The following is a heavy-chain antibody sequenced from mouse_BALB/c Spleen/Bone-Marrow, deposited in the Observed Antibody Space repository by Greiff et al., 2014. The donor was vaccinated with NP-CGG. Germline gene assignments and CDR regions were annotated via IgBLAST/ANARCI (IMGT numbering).Heavy chain of an antibody. D-gene: IGHD2-2*01. Sequence: DLVKPGASVKLSCKTSGYTFTNYWINWIKQRPGQGLEWLGRIAPGSGSTYYNEMFKVKAPLTVDTSSSTAYIQLSSLSSEDSAVYFCARERYGYNEWYIDVWGAGTTVTVSS. CDR2: IAPGSGST. CDR1: GYTFTNYW. CDR3: ARERYGYNEWYIDV. V-gene: IGHV1S41*01. J-gene: IGHJ1*01.